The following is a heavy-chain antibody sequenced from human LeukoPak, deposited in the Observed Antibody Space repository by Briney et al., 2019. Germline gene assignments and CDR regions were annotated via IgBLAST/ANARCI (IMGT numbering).Heavy chain of an antibody. CDR2: INPNSGGT. V-gene: IGHV1-2*02. CDR1: GYTFTAYY. D-gene: IGHD3-10*01. CDR3: ARGGHRRYYYTSGSAFDP. J-gene: IGHJ5*02. Sequence: ASVKVSCKASGYTFTAYYMHWVRQAPGQGLEWMGWINPNSGGTHYAQNLQGRVTMTTDTSTSTAYMELKSLGSDDTAVYYCARGGHRRYYYTSGSAFDPWGQGTLVTVSS.